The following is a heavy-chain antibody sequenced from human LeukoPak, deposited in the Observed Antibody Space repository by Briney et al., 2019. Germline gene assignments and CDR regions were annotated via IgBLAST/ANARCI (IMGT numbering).Heavy chain of an antibody. CDR1: GFTVSSNY. CDR3: AKDRTVGASYWYFDL. D-gene: IGHD1-26*01. CDR2: IYGGGNT. J-gene: IGHJ2*01. V-gene: IGHV3-53*01. Sequence: GGSLRLSCAASGFTVSSNYMSWVRQAPGKGLEWVSVIYGGGNTYYADSVKGRFTISRDSSRNTLFLHMNTLRAEDTAIYYCAKDRTVGASYWYFDLWGRGTLVTVSS.